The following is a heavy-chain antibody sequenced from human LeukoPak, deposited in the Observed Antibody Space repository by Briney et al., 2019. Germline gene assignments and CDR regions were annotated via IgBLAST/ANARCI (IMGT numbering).Heavy chain of an antibody. CDR1: GGTFSSYA. D-gene: IGHD3-3*01. Sequence: SVKVSCKASGGTFSSYAISWVRQAPGQGLEWMGRIIPIFGTANYAQKFQGRVTITTDESTSTAYMELSSLRSEDTAVYYCAATPDYDFWSGYFSAWGQGTLVTVS. V-gene: IGHV1-69*05. J-gene: IGHJ4*02. CDR3: AATPDYDFWSGYFSA. CDR2: IIPIFGTA.